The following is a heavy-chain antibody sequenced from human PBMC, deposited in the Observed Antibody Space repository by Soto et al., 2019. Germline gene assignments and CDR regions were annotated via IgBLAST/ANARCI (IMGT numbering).Heavy chain of an antibody. Sequence: ASVKVSCKASGYTFTSYAMHWVRKAPGQRLEWMGWINAGNGNTKYSQKFQGRVTITRDTSASTAYMELSSLRSEDTAVYYCARDLYDSSGYYCPFDYWGQGTLVTVSS. CDR1: GYTFTSYA. J-gene: IGHJ4*02. V-gene: IGHV1-3*01. CDR3: ARDLYDSSGYYCPFDY. CDR2: INAGNGNT. D-gene: IGHD3-22*01.